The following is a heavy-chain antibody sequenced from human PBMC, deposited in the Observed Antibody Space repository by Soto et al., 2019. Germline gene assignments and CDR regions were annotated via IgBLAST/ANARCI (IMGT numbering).Heavy chain of an antibody. CDR1: GGSISSYY. J-gene: IGHJ4*02. CDR2: IYTSGST. D-gene: IGHD3-10*01. Sequence: PSETLSLTCTVPGGSISSYYWSWIRQPAGKGLEWTGRIYTSGSTNYNPSLKSRVTMSVDTSKNQFSLKLSSVTAADTAVYYCARDSPPYYYGSGSYYTFDYWGQGTLVTVSS. V-gene: IGHV4-4*07. CDR3: ARDSPPYYYGSGSYYTFDY.